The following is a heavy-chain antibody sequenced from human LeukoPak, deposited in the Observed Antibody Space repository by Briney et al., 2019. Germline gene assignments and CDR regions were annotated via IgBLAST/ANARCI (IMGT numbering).Heavy chain of an antibody. V-gene: IGHV1-2*02. Sequence: GASVKVSCKASGYTFTGYYMHWVRQAPGQGLEWMGWINPNSGVTNYAQKFQGRVTMTRDTSISTAYMELSRLRSDDTAVYYCARDLLLWFGPTDYWGQGTLVTVSS. CDR1: GYTFTGYY. CDR3: ARDLLLWFGPTDY. J-gene: IGHJ4*02. D-gene: IGHD3-10*01. CDR2: INPNSGVT.